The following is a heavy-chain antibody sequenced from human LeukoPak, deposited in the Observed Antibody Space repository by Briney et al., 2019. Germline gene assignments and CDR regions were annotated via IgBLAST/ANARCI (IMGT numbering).Heavy chain of an antibody. CDR3: ARDPGLRLDY. CDR1: GFTLTSCA. D-gene: IGHD3-16*01. J-gene: IGHJ4*02. CDR2: IWYDGSNE. V-gene: IGHV3-33*01. Sequence: PGGSLRLSCAASGFTLTSCAMHWVRQAPGKGLEWVAVIWYDGSNEYYSDSVKGRFAISRDVSKNTLYLQMNSLRAEDTAVYFCARDPGLRLDYWGQGTLVTVSS.